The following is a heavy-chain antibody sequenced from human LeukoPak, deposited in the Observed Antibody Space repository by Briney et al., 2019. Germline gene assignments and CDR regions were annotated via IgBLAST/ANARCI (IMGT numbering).Heavy chain of an antibody. CDR2: VHLSGRT. Sequence: SGTLSLTCGVSGGSISTTNWWTWVRQPPGEGLEWIGEVHLSGRTHYNPSLESRVTMSVDMSENHISLRLTSVTAADTAVYYCAREGGPYRPLDYSGQGTLVTVSS. J-gene: IGHJ4*02. CDR3: AREGGPYRPLDY. V-gene: IGHV4-4*02. CDR1: GGSISTTNW.